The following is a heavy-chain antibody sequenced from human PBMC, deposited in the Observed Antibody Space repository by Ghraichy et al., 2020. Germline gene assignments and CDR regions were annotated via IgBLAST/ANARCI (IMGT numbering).Heavy chain of an antibody. CDR2: INHSGST. V-gene: IGHV4-34*01. Sequence: SETLSLTCAVYGGSFSGYYWSWIRQPPGKGPEWIGEINHSGSTNYNPSLKSRVTISVDTSKNQFSLKLSSVTAADTAVYYCARGGRWLQLLFDYWGQGTLVTVSS. CDR3: ARGGRWLQLLFDY. D-gene: IGHD5-24*01. J-gene: IGHJ4*02. CDR1: GGSFSGYY.